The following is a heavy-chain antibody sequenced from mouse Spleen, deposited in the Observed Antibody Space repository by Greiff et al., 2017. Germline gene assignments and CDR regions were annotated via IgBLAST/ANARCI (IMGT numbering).Heavy chain of an antibody. V-gene: IGHV1S22*01. D-gene: IGHD1-1*01. Sequence: LQQPGSELVRPGASVKLSCKASGYTFTSYWMHWVKQRPGQGLEWIGNIYPGSGSTNYDEKFKSKATLTVDTSSSTAYMQLSSLTSEDSAVYYCTRFTTVVAPYFDYWGQGTTLTVSS. CDR2: IYPGSGST. CDR1: GYTFTSYW. CDR3: TRFTTVVAPYFDY. J-gene: IGHJ2*01.